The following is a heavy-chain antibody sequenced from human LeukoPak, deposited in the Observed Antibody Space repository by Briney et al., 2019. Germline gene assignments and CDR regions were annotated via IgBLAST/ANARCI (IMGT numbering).Heavy chain of an antibody. Sequence: SQTLSLTCTVSGGSISSGGYYWSWIRQPPGKGLEWIGEINRSGSANYSPSLKSRVTLSVDTSKNQFSLKLRSVTAADTAVYFCAKGPYYYDSSGYYYPTGFDYWGQGILVTVSS. CDR3: AKGPYYYDSSGYYYPTGFDY. CDR1: GGSISSGGYY. D-gene: IGHD3-22*01. J-gene: IGHJ4*02. CDR2: INRSGSA. V-gene: IGHV4-30-2*01.